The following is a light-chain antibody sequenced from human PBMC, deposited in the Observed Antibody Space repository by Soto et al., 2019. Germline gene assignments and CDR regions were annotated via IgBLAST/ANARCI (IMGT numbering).Light chain of an antibody. CDR2: NNN. J-gene: IGLJ1*01. V-gene: IGLV1-44*01. Sequence: SVLTQPPSASGTPGQRVTISCSGGSSNIGTNAVNWYQQLPGTAPKLLIYNNNQRPSGVPDRFSGSKSGTSASLAISGLQSENEDDYYCAAWDDSLNGYVFGTGTKVTVL. CDR1: SSNIGTNA. CDR3: AAWDDSLNGYV.